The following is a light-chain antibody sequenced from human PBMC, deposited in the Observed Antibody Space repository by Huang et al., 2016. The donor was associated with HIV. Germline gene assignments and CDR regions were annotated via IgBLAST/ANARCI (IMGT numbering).Light chain of an antibody. V-gene: IGKV1-33*01. CDR2: DAT. J-gene: IGKJ2*01. Sequence: DIQMTQSPSSLSASVGDRVTITGQASQDIRKYLNWYQQKPGKAPNLLIYDATNLQPGVPSRCGGGGSGTDFTFTISSLQPEDIATYYCQQSDSLPYTFGQGTKLEIK. CDR1: QDIRKY. CDR3: QQSDSLPYT.